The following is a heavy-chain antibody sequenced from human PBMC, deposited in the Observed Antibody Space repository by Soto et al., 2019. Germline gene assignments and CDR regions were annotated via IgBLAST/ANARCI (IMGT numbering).Heavy chain of an antibody. Sequence: GASVQVSCKASGYSFISHYIHWVRQAPGQGLEWMGFINPSGGSATLAQKFQGRVTMTRDTSTSTVYMELTILRSEDAAVYYCARDYLSSKLSLSYFDFWGQGTLVTVSS. CDR2: INPSGGSA. CDR1: GYSFISHY. D-gene: IGHD2-2*01. V-gene: IGHV1-46*01. CDR3: ARDYLSSKLSLSYFDF. J-gene: IGHJ4*02.